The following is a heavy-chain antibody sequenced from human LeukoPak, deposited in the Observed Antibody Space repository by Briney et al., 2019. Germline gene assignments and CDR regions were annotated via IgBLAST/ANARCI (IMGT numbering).Heavy chain of an antibody. Sequence: SQTLSLTCAISGDSVSSNSAAWNCIRQSPSRGLELLGRTYYRSKWYNDYAVSVKSRITINPDTSKSQCSLQLNSVTPEDTAVYYCARDNRHYDSSGYPADAFDIWGQGTMVTVSS. D-gene: IGHD3-22*01. CDR1: GDSVSSNSAA. V-gene: IGHV6-1*01. CDR3: ARDNRHYDSSGYPADAFDI. CDR2: TYYRSKWYN. J-gene: IGHJ3*02.